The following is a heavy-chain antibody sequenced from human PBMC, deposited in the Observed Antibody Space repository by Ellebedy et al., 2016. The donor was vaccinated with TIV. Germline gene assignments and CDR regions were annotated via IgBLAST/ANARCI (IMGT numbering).Heavy chain of an antibody. CDR3: AKDHGYKMDDYFDY. V-gene: IGHV3-30*18. CDR1: GFTFSNYG. CDR2: ISLDGSNE. J-gene: IGHJ4*02. D-gene: IGHD5-18*01. Sequence: GESLKISCAASGFTFSNYGMHWVRQAAGKGLEWVAAISLDGSNEYYADSVKGRFTISRDNSKNTLYLQINSLRPEDTAVYYCAKDHGYKMDDYFDYWGQGTLVTVSS.